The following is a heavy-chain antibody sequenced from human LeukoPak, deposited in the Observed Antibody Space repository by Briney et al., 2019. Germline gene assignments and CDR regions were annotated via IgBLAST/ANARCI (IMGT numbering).Heavy chain of an antibody. D-gene: IGHD1-26*01. Sequence: SETLSLTCTVSGGSISDYYWSWIRQPPGKGLEWIGHIYYSGSTNYNPSLKSRVTISVDTSKNQFSLKLSSVTAADTAVYYCARVYEGGSLDYWGQGTLVTVSS. V-gene: IGHV4-59*01. CDR1: GGSISDYY. J-gene: IGHJ4*02. CDR2: IYYSGST. CDR3: ARVYEGGSLDY.